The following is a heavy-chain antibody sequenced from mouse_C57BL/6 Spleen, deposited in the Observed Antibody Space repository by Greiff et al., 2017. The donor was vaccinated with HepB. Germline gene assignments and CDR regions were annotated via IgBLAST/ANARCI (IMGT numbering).Heavy chain of an antibody. CDR2: IDPETGGT. D-gene: IGHD3-3*01. CDR3: TRYTLGAMDY. V-gene: IGHV1-15*01. J-gene: IGHJ4*01. Sequence: QVHVKQSGAELVRPGASVTLSCKASGYTFTDYEMHWVKQTPVHGLEWIGAIDPETGGTAYNQKFKGKAILTADKSSSTAYMELRSLTSEDSAVYYCTRYTLGAMDYWGQGTSVTVSS. CDR1: GYTFTDYE.